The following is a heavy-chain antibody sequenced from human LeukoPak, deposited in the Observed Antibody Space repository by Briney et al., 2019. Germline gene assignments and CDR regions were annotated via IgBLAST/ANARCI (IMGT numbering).Heavy chain of an antibody. D-gene: IGHD2-8*01. J-gene: IGHJ4*02. CDR1: RFTFNSYA. V-gene: IGHV3-23*01. Sequence: GGSLRLSCAASRFTFNSYAMSWVRQAPGKGLEWVSVIGGSNGITFYVGSVKGRFTISRDNSKNTLYLQMDSLRAEDTAVYYCAKAGRGVSDYWGQGTLVTVSS. CDR2: IGGSNGIT. CDR3: AKAGRGVSDY.